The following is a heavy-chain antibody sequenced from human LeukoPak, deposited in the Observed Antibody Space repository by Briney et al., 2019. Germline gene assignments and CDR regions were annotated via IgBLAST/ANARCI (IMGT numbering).Heavy chain of an antibody. V-gene: IGHV3-15*01. J-gene: IGHJ6*02. CDR1: GFTFSNAW. D-gene: IGHD1-26*01. CDR2: IKSKTDGGTT. CDR3: TADRVGATYGMDV. Sequence: GGSLRLSCAASGFTFSNAWMSWLRQAPGKGLEWVGRIKSKTDGGTTEYAAPVKGRFTISRDDSKNTLYLQMNSLKTEDTAVYYCTADRVGATYGMDVWGQGTTVTVSS.